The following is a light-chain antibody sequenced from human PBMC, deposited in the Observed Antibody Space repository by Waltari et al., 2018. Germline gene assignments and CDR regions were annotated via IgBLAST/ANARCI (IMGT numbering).Light chain of an antibody. CDR2: HAS. CDR3: QHYESLPVT. J-gene: IGKJ1*01. Sequence: EIVLTQSPGTLSLSPGERATISCRASQSISKYLAWYQQKPGQAPRLLIYHASSRAGGIPDRFSGSGYGTDFSLTISRLEPEDFAVYYCQHYESLPVTFGQGTKVEIK. CDR1: QSISKY. V-gene: IGKV3-20*01.